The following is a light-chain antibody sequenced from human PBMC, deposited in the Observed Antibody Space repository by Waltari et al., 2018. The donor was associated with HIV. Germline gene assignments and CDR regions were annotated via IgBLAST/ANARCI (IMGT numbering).Light chain of an antibody. Sequence: QSVLTQPPSASGTPGQRVNISCSGGSPNIGSNPVNWYRQFPGEAPKLLIYTNIQRPSGVPARVSGSKSGTSASLAISGLQSEDEADFYCAVWDDSLRSVLFGGGTRLTVL. CDR1: SPNIGSNP. CDR2: TNI. CDR3: AVWDDSLRSVL. V-gene: IGLV1-44*01. J-gene: IGLJ3*02.